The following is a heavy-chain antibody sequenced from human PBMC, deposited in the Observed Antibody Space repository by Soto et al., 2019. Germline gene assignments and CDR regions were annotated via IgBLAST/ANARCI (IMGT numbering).Heavy chain of an antibody. CDR1: GYSFTSYW. Sequence: PVVTLSISCKGSGYSFTSYWICWVRQMPGKGLEWMVIIYPGYSDTRYSPSFQGQVTISPDKSISTAYLQWSSLKASDTAMYYCARLGADSSGWYDNWFDPWGQGTLDTVSS. CDR3: ARLGADSSGWYDNWFDP. CDR2: IYPGYSDT. V-gene: IGHV5-51*01. J-gene: IGHJ5*02. D-gene: IGHD6-19*01.